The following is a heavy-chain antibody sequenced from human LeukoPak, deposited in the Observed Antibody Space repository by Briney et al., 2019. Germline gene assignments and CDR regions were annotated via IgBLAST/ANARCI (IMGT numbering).Heavy chain of an antibody. V-gene: IGHV3-11*06. CDR2: ISSSSSYT. D-gene: IGHD2-2*01. J-gene: IGHJ4*02. Sequence: GGSPRLSCAASGFTFSDYYMSWIRQAPGKGLEWVSYISSSSSYTNYADSVKGRFTISRDNAKNSLYLQMNSLRAEDTVVYYCARVRGTSREDYWGQGTLVTVSS. CDR3: ARVRGTSREDY. CDR1: GFTFSDYY.